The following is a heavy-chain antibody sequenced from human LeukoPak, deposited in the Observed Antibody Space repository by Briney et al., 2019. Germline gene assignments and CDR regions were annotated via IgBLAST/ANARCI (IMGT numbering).Heavy chain of an antibody. V-gene: IGHV4-59*01. CDR3: ARRGRFLEWSRSAFDI. J-gene: IGHJ3*02. D-gene: IGHD3-3*01. CDR1: GGSISSYY. Sequence: KPSETLSLTCTVSGGSISSYYWSWIRQPPGKGLEWIGYIYYSGSTNYNPSLKSRVTISVDTSKNQFSLKLSSVTAADTAVYYCARRGRFLEWSRSAFDIWGQGTMVTVSS. CDR2: IYYSGST.